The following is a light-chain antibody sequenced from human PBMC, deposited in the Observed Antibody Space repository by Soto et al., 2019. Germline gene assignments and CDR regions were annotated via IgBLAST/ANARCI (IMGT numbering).Light chain of an antibody. CDR3: MQALQTPWT. CDR1: QSLLNRYVNNY. CDR2: LDS. J-gene: IGKJ1*01. Sequence: TVMTPSPLSPPATPGSPASISCMSSQSLLNRYVNNYLDSYLQKPGQSPQLLIYLDSNRASGVPDRFSGSGSGTGFTLKISRVEAEDVGVYYCMQALQTPWTFGQGTKVDIK. V-gene: IGKV2-28*01.